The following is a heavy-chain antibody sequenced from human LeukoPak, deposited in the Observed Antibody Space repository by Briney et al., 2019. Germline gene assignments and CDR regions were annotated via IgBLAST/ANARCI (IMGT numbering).Heavy chain of an antibody. CDR2: ISGNGGGT. CDR1: GFTFSSYG. D-gene: IGHD2/OR15-2a*01. CDR3: AKGGESERY. J-gene: IGHJ4*02. Sequence: GGSLRLSCVASGFTFSSYGMTWVRQAPGKGLEWVSVISGNGGGTNYADSVKGRFTISRDNSKNTLYLQMNSLRAEDTAVYYCAKGGESERYWGQGTLVTVSS. V-gene: IGHV3-23*01.